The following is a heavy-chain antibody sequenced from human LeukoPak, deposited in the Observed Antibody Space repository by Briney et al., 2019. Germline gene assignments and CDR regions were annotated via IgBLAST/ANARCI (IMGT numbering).Heavy chain of an antibody. CDR1: GFSFRNYG. CDR2: INQDGSQK. J-gene: IGHJ3*02. Sequence: PGRPLRLSCAASGFSFRNYGMHWVRQAPGKGLEWVANINQDGSQKYYVDSVKGRFTISRDSAKNSLYLQMNSLRAEDTAVYYCARNQFFDIWGQGTVVTVSS. V-gene: IGHV3-7*01. CDR3: ARNQFFDI.